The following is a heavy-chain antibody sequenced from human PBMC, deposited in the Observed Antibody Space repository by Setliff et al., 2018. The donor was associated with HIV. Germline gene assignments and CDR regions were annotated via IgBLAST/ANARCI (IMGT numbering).Heavy chain of an antibody. CDR1: GFTFDDHA. V-gene: IGHV3-9*01. CDR3: VRDGSMTGRNYYYMEV. Sequence: GGSLRLSCAASGFTFDDHAMHWVRQAPGRGLEWVAVTSWDNALPAYADSVKGRFTVTKDNANNSLYLQMNSLRPEDSALYYCVRDGSMTGRNYYYMEVWGKGTTVTVSS. J-gene: IGHJ6*03. CDR2: TSWDNALP. D-gene: IGHD3-9*01.